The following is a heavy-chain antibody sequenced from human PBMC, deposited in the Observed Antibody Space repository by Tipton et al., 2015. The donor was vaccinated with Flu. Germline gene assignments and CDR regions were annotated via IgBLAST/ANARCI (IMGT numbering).Heavy chain of an antibody. CDR3: VRDPPLYNYIWGSAFDY. Sequence: SLRLSCAASGFTFSSYSMNWVRQAPGKGLEWVSSISSRSSYIYYADSVKGRFTISRDNAKNSLFPQMNSLRAEDTAVYYCVRDPPLYNYIWGSAFDYWGQGTLVTVS. D-gene: IGHD3-16*01. J-gene: IGHJ4*02. CDR2: ISSRSSYI. CDR1: GFTFSSYS. V-gene: IGHV3-21*01.